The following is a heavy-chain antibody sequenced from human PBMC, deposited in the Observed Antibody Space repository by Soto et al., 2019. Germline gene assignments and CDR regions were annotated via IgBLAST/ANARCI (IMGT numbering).Heavy chain of an antibody. CDR3: ARDGYDILTGYYGEYYYCGMDV. D-gene: IGHD3-9*01. J-gene: IGHJ6*02. CDR1: GFTFSSYS. V-gene: IGHV3-48*01. CDR2: ISSSSSTI. Sequence: GGSLRLSCAASGFTFSSYSMNWVRQAPGKGLEWVSYISSSSSTIYYADSVKGRFTISRDNAKNSLYLQMNSLRAEDTAVYYCARDGYDILTGYYGEYYYCGMDVWGQGTTVTVSS.